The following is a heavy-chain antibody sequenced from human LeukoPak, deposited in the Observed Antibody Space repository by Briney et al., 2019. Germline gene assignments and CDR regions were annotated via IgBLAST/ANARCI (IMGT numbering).Heavy chain of an antibody. CDR3: AGSIAVAGTIDY. V-gene: IGHV3-23*01. D-gene: IGHD6-19*01. Sequence: PGGSLRLSCAASGFTFTSYAMNWVRQAPGKGLEWVSTIGASGRSTYYADSVKGRFTISRDSSKNTLYLQMNSLRAEDTAVYYCAGSIAVAGTIDYWGQGTLVTVSS. J-gene: IGHJ4*02. CDR1: GFTFTSYA. CDR2: IGASGRST.